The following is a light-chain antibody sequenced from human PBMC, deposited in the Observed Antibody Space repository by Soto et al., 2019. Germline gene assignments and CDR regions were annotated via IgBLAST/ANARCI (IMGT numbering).Light chain of an antibody. CDR2: GAS. CDR1: QSVSRN. Sequence: EIVMTQSPATLSVSPGERATLSCRASQSVSRNLAWYQQKPGQAPRLLIYGASTRATGIPARFSGSGSGTEFTLTISSLRSADLAVYYWQQYNSWPPLTFGGGTKVEIK. J-gene: IGKJ4*01. V-gene: IGKV3-15*01. CDR3: QQYNSWPPLT.